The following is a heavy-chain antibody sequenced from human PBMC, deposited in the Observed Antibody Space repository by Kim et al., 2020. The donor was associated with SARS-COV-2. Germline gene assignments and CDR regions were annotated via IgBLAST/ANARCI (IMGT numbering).Heavy chain of an antibody. J-gene: IGHJ4*02. D-gene: IGHD4-17*01. CDR2: I. Sequence: IYYADSVKGRFTISRENAKSSLYLKMNSLRAENTAVYYGGRSDYGNTHVDFCGQGTLVTVSS. V-gene: IGHV3-21*01. CDR3: GRSDYGNTHVDF.